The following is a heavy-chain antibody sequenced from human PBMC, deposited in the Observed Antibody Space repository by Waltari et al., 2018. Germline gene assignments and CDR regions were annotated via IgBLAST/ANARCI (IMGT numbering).Heavy chain of an antibody. CDR1: GYSISSGYY. Sequence: QVQLQESGPGLVKPSETLSLPCAVSGYSISSGYYWGWIRQTPGKGLEWIGSIYHSGSTYYNPSLKSRVTISVDTSKNQFSLKLSSVTAADTAVYYCARDYVTLGYYYYYMDVWGKGTTVTVSS. CDR2: IYHSGST. D-gene: IGHD3-16*01. CDR3: ARDYVTLGYYYYYMDV. J-gene: IGHJ6*03. V-gene: IGHV4-38-2*02.